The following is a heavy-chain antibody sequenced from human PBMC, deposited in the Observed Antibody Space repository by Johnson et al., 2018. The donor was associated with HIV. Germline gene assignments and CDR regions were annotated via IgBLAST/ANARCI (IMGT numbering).Heavy chain of an antibody. V-gene: IGHV3-20*04. CDR1: KSPFGEHG. Sequence: EVPLVESRGGVLRPGGSQRLSCEGCKSPFGEHGLSWVRQVPGKGLAWVSGIDWNGRRTAYAASVKGRCTISRDNDRNSLYLQVNNLRVEDTALYFCVRRDSGSLSFDLWGQGTMVTVSS. D-gene: IGHD1-26*01. J-gene: IGHJ3*01. CDR2: IDWNGRRT. CDR3: VRRDSGSLSFDL.